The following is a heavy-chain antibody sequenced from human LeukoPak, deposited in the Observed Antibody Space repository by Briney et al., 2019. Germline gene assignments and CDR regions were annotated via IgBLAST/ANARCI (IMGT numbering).Heavy chain of an antibody. CDR1: GYSFTNYY. D-gene: IGHD3-10*01. J-gene: IGHJ3*02. V-gene: IGHV1-46*01. CDR3: ARGGFTTMVRGVIITLDAFDI. Sequence: ASVKVPCKASGYSFTNYYLHWVRQAPGQGFEWMGIINPGGGSTTYAQKFQGRVTMTRDTSTSTVYMELSSLRSEDTAVYYCARGGFTTMVRGVIITLDAFDIWGQGTMVTVSS. CDR2: INPGGGST.